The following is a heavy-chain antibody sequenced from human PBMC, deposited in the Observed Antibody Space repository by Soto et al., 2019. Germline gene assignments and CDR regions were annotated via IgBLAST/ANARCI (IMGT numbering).Heavy chain of an antibody. D-gene: IGHD2-2*01. CDR1: GCTFSSYA. J-gene: IGHJ1*01. CDR2: IIPIFGTA. V-gene: IGHV1-69*13. Sequence: ASVKVSCKASGCTFSSYAISWVRQAPGQGLEWMGGIIPIFGTANYAQKFQGRVTITADESTSTAYMELSSLRSEDTAVYYCARGWVPAADGYFQHWGQGTLVTVSS. CDR3: ARGWVPAADGYFQH.